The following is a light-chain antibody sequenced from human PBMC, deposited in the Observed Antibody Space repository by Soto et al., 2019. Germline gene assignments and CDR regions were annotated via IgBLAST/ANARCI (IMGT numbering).Light chain of an antibody. CDR2: EVN. J-gene: IGLJ1*01. V-gene: IGLV2-8*01. CDR1: SRDVGGYNY. Sequence: QSALTQPPSASGSPGQSVTISCTGTSRDVGGYNYVSWYQQHPGKAPKPMIFEVNKRPSGVPDRFSGSKFGNTASLTVSGLQAEDEADYYCNSYAGWIYVFGTATKLTVL. CDR3: NSYAGWIYV.